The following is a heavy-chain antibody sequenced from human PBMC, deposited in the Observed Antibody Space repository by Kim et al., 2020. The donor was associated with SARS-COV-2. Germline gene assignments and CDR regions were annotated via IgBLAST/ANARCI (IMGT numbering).Heavy chain of an antibody. D-gene: IGHD6-13*01. V-gene: IGHV4-34*01. CDR1: GGSFSGYY. CDR3: ARGGVAAAGTGFDY. Sequence: SETLSLTCAVYGGSFSGYYWSWIRQPPGKGLEWIGEINHSGSTNYNPSLKSRVTISVDTSKNQFSLKLSSVTAADTAVYYCARGGVAAAGTGFDYWGQGT. J-gene: IGHJ4*02. CDR2: INHSGST.